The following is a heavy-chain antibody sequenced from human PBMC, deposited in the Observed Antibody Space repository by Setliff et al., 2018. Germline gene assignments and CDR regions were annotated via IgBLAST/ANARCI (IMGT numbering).Heavy chain of an antibody. CDR2: INPDGGHT. CDR3: ARSDHSSGID. Sequence: GGSLRLSCAASGFTFSSYWMHWVRQAPGKGLVWVAHINPDGGHTFYEDSVKGRFTISRDNAKNSLHLQVSSLRAEDVGVYYCARSDHSSGIDWGQGTLVTVSS. D-gene: IGHD3-10*01. V-gene: IGHV3-7*01. CDR1: GFTFSSYW. J-gene: IGHJ4*02.